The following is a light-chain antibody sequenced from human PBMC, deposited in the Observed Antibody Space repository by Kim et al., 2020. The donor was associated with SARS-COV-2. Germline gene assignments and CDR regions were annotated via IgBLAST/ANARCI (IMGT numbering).Light chain of an antibody. CDR2: GAS. V-gene: IGKV3-15*01. CDR1: SSGSPN. Sequence: PGGTVPRLCRARSSGSPNVAWYHQKPGQAPRLVIHGASTRATDIPARISGSGSGTDFTLTISSLQSEDFGIYYCQQYNNWFPYTFGQGTKLEI. CDR3: QQYNNWFPYT. J-gene: IGKJ2*01.